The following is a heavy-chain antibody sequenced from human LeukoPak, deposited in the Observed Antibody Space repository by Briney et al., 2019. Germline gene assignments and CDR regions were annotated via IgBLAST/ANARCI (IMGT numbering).Heavy chain of an antibody. CDR3: ARVPKGVGYCSSTSCYVEGYFDY. CDR2: IIPIFGTA. V-gene: IGHV1-69*01. CDR1: GGTFSSYA. J-gene: IGHJ4*02. Sequence: SVKVSCKASGGTFSSYAISWVRQAPGQGLEWMGGIIPIFGTANYAQKFQGRVTITADESTSTAYMELSSLRSEDTAVYYCARVPKGVGYCSSTSCYVEGYFDYWGQGTLVTVSS. D-gene: IGHD2-2*01.